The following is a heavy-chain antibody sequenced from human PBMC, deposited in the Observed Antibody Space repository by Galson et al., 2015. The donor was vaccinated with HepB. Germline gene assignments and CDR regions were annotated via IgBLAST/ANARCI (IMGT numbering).Heavy chain of an antibody. V-gene: IGHV3-30*03. Sequence: SLRLSCAASGFTFSSYGMHWVRQAPGKGLEWVAFISNDGTNKNYVDSVKGRFTISRDNSKNTLYLQMNSLRAGDTAVYYCARDLSWDSGRYFYFQHWGQGTLVTVSS. CDR3: ARDLSWDSGRYFYFQH. CDR1: GFTFSSYG. CDR2: ISNDGTNK. D-gene: IGHD1-26*01. J-gene: IGHJ1*01.